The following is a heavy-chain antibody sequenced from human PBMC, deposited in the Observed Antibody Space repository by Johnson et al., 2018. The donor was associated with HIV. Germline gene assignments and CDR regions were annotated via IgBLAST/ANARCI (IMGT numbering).Heavy chain of an antibody. CDR1: GFTFSDYY. CDR3: ARDQWSSSWTNDAFDI. J-gene: IGHJ3*02. CDR2: ISSRGSTI. V-gene: IGHV3-11*04. D-gene: IGHD6-13*01. Sequence: QVQLVESGGGLVKPGGSLRLSCAASGFTFSDYYMSWIRQAPGKGLEWVSYISSRGSTIYYADSVKGRFTISRDNSKNTLYLQMNSLRAEDTAVYYCARDQWSSSWTNDAFDIWGQGTMVTVSS.